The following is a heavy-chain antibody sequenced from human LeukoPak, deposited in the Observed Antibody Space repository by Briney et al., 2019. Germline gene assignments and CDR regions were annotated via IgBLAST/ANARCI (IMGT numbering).Heavy chain of an antibody. CDR1: GVTFSSYG. V-gene: IGHV3-21*05. Sequence: GGSLRLSCAASGVTFSSYGMNWGRQAAGKGLEGGSVISLIRVPICDAVSEQGRFTISSDNAKNSLYLQMHSLRAEDTAVYYCARDEVYGEQYYFDYWGQGTLVTVSS. J-gene: IGHJ4*02. CDR2: ISLIRVPI. CDR3: ARDEVYGEQYYFDY. D-gene: IGHD4/OR15-4a*01.